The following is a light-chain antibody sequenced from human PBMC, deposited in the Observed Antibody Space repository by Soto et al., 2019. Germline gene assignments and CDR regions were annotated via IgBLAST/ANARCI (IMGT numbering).Light chain of an antibody. CDR1: SSDVGGYKY. Sequence: QSALTQPASVSGSPGQSITISCTGTSSDVGGYKYVYWYQQHPGKAPKLLIYDVTDRPSGVSNRVSGSTSGNTASLTISGLQAGDEADYYCSSYTSSTTLVFGTGTKLTVL. V-gene: IGLV2-14*03. CDR3: SSYTSSTTLV. CDR2: DVT. J-gene: IGLJ1*01.